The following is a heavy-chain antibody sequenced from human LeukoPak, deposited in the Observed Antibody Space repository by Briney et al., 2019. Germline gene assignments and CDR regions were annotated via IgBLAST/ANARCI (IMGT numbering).Heavy chain of an antibody. Sequence: GGSLRLSCAASGFTFSNYAMSWVRQAPGKGLEWVSVINDDDSSTYYADSVKGRVTISRDNSKNTLYLQMNSLRAEDTAVYYCAKDSDGYSSGWYEGYFDYWGQGTLVTVSS. D-gene: IGHD6-19*01. CDR1: GFTFSNYA. CDR2: INDDDSST. CDR3: AKDSDGYSSGWYEGYFDY. J-gene: IGHJ4*02. V-gene: IGHV3-23*01.